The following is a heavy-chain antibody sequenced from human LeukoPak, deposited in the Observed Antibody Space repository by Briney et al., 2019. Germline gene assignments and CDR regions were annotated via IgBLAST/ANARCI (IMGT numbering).Heavy chain of an antibody. CDR2: IIPILGIA. J-gene: IGHJ4*02. D-gene: IGHD1-26*01. CDR1: GGTFSSYA. CDR3: ASEWELPHRDY. V-gene: IGHV1-69*04. Sequence: SVKVSCKASGGTFSSYAISWVRQAPGQGLEWMGRIIPILGIANYAQKFQGRVTITADKSTSTAYMELSSLRSEDTAVYYCASEWELPHRDYWGQGTLVTVSS.